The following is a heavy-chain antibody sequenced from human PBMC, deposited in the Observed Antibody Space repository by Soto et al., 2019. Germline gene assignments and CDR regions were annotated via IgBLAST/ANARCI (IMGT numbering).Heavy chain of an antibody. J-gene: IGHJ4*02. CDR1: GFTFSTLA. Sequence: EVQLLESGGGLAQPGGSLRLSCAGSGFTFSTLAFTWVRQAPGKGLEWVSGIGGSGADTYTADSVKGRFTISRDNSKNTLSLKMNSLRAEDTAVYYGANSHFSGTLFIPGVYWGQGTLVTVSS. V-gene: IGHV3-23*01. CDR2: IGGSGADT. CDR3: ANSHFSGTLFIPGVY. D-gene: IGHD3-10*01.